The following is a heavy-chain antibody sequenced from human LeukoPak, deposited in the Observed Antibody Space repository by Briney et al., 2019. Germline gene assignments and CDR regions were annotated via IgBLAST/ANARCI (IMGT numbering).Heavy chain of an antibody. CDR2: INPNSGGT. Sequence: ASVKVSCKASGYTFTGYFLHWVRQAPGHGLEWMGWINPNSGGTKYAQKFQGRVTLTRDTSITTAYMDLTRLKSDDTAVYFCARDLGTGDLSFDYWGQGTLLSVPS. D-gene: IGHD2-8*02. V-gene: IGHV1-2*02. CDR1: GYTFTGYF. J-gene: IGHJ4*02. CDR3: ARDLGTGDLSFDY.